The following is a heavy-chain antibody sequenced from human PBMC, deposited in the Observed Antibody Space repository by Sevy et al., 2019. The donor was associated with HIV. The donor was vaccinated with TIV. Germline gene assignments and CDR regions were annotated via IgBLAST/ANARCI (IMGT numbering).Heavy chain of an antibody. CDR3: ANGPGMAAAANRGAFDI. Sequence: LTCAASGFTFSSYAMSWVRQAPGKGLEWGSAISGSGGSTYYADSVKGRFTISRDTSKNTLYLQMNSLRAEDTAVYYCANGPGMAAAANRGAFDIWGQGTMVTVSS. CDR1: GFTFSSYA. CDR2: ISGSGGST. V-gene: IGHV3-23*01. D-gene: IGHD6-13*01. J-gene: IGHJ3*02.